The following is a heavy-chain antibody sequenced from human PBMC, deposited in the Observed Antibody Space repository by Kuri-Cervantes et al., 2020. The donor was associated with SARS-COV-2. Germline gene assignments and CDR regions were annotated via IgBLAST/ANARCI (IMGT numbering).Heavy chain of an antibody. V-gene: IGHV1-46*01. D-gene: IGHD3-22*01. CDR1: GYTFTSYY. CDR3: ARDVFPAYYYDSSGPTPGMW. J-gene: IGHJ4*02. CDR2: MNPSGGST. Sequence: ASVKVSCKASGYTFTSYYMHWVRQAPGQGLEWMGIMNPSGGSTSYAQKFQGRVTMTRDTSTSTVYMELSSLRSEDTAVYYCARDVFPAYYYDSSGPTPGMWWGQGTLVTVSS.